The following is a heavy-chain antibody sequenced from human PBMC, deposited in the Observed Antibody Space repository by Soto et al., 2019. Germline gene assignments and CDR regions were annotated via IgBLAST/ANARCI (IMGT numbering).Heavy chain of an antibody. CDR3: AGRDHDYRFASDF. Sequence: QVQLQESGPGLVKPSQTLSLTCTVSGGSISSGDYYWSWIRQPPGKGLEWIGYIYYSGSTYYNPSLKSRVTISVDTSKNHFSLKLSSVTAADTAVYYCAGRDHDYRFASDFWGQGTLVTVSS. CDR2: IYYSGST. V-gene: IGHV4-30-4*01. J-gene: IGHJ4*02. CDR1: GGSISSGDYY. D-gene: IGHD4-4*01.